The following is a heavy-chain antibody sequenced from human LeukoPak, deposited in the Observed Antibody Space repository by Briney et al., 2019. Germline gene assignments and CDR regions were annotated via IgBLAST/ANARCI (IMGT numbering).Heavy chain of an antibody. CDR2: IGSAGDT. CDR1: GFTLSNFA. J-gene: IGHJ4*02. Sequence: GGSLRLSCAASGFTLSNFAMHWVRQATGKGLEWVSAIGSAGDTFYPGSVKGRFTISRENAKNSLYLQMNNLRAEDTAVYYCARQMTPHGNFDYWGQGTLVTVSS. CDR3: ARQMTPHGNFDY. D-gene: IGHD1-26*01. V-gene: IGHV3-13*01.